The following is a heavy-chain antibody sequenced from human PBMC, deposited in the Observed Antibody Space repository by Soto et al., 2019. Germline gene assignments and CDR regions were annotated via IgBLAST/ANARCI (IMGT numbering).Heavy chain of an antibody. V-gene: IGHV4-59*08. J-gene: IGHJ6*03. D-gene: IGHD3-9*01. CDR1: GGSISSYY. CDR2: IYYSGST. Sequence: SETLSLTCTASGGSISSYYWSWIRQPPGKGLEWIGYIYYSGSTNYNPSLKSRVTISVDTSKNQFSLKLSSVTAADTAVYYCARQRGTYDILTGYFRPNLGYMDVWGKGTTVTVSS. CDR3: ARQRGTYDILTGYFRPNLGYMDV.